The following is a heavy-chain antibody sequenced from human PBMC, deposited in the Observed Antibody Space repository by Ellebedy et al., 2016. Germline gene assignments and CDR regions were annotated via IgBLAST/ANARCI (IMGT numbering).Heavy chain of an antibody. D-gene: IGHD3-3*01. CDR1: GYTFTGYY. CDR3: ARGGYYDFWSGYQDYYYYMDV. J-gene: IGHJ6*03. CDR2: INPNSGGT. Sequence: ASVKVSCXASGYTFTGYYMHWVRQAPGQGLEWMGWINPNSGGTNYAQKFQGRVTMTRDTSISTAYMELSRLRSDDTAVYYCARGGYYDFWSGYQDYYYYMDVWGKGTTVTVSS. V-gene: IGHV1-2*02.